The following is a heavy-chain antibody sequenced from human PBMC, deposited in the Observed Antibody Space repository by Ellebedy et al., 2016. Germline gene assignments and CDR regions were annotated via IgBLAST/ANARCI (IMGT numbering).Heavy chain of an antibody. Sequence: GGSLRLXCAASGFTFSTHKMNWVRQSPGKGLEWVSHISSSSDTIYYADSVRGRFTISRDNAKNSLYLQMNNLRAEDTAVYYCAREYGFIDYWGQGTLVTVSS. CDR2: ISSSSDTI. V-gene: IGHV3-48*04. CDR1: GFTFSTHK. J-gene: IGHJ4*02. CDR3: AREYGFIDY. D-gene: IGHD3-10*01.